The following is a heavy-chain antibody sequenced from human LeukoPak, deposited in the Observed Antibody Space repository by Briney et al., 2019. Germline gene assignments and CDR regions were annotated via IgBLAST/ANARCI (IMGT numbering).Heavy chain of an antibody. CDR3: ARDSNLWGAAAAPGWFDL. Sequence: GGSLRLSCAASGFTFTNYKMNWVRQAPGKGLEWVSSISSSSSFIYYADSVKGRFTISRDNAKNSLNLQMKSLRAEDTAVYYCARDSNLWGAAAAPGWFDLWGQGTLVTVSS. D-gene: IGHD6-13*01. CDR2: ISSSSSFI. V-gene: IGHV3-21*01. J-gene: IGHJ5*02. CDR1: GFTFTNYK.